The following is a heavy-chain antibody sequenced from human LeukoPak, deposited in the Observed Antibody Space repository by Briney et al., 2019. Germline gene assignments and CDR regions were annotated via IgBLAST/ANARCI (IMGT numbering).Heavy chain of an antibody. V-gene: IGHV4-39*07. CDR2: IYYSGST. J-gene: IGHJ4*02. D-gene: IGHD4-23*01. Sequence: SETLSLTCTVSGGSISSSSYYWGWIRQPPGKGLEWIGSIYYSGSTYYNPSLKSRVTISVDTSKNQFSLKLSSVTAADTAVYYCARVGRRWFTEVYYFDYWGQGTLVTVSS. CDR3: ARVGRRWFTEVYYFDY. CDR1: GGSISSSSYY.